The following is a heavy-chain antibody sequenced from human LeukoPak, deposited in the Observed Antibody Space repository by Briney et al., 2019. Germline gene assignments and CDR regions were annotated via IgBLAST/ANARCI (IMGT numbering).Heavy chain of an antibody. V-gene: IGHV3-48*04. CDR1: GFSFSGYS. Sequence: GGSLRLSCAASGFSFSGYSMNWVRQAPGKGLEWVSYISSSSSPIYYADSVKGRFTISRDNAKNSLYLQMNSLRTDDTAVYYCARDVAASAVYYFDYWGQGTLVTVSS. J-gene: IGHJ4*02. D-gene: IGHD3-16*01. CDR3: ARDVAASAVYYFDY. CDR2: ISSSSSPI.